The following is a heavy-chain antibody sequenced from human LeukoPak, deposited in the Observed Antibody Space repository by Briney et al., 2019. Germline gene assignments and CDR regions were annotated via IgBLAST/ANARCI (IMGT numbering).Heavy chain of an antibody. J-gene: IGHJ4*02. Sequence: GGSLRLSCAASGFTFSNHSMDWVRQAPGKGLEWVSYISRSSRTIYYADSVKGRFTISRDNGKNSLYLQMKSLGAEDTAVYYCARERIPGYFGYWGQGSLVTVSS. V-gene: IGHV3-48*01. CDR1: GFTFSNHS. CDR3: ARERIPGYFGY. CDR2: ISRSSRTI.